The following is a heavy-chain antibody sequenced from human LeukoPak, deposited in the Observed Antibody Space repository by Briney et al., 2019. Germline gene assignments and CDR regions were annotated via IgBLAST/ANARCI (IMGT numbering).Heavy chain of an antibody. J-gene: IGHJ4*02. CDR2: ISSSSSYI. CDR1: GFIFSSYW. V-gene: IGHV3-21*01. CDR3: ARGPAGYSYGFDY. Sequence: PGGSLRLSCAASGFIFSSYWMNWVRQAPGKGLEWVSSISSSSSYIYYADSVKGRFTISRDNAKNSLYLQMNSLRAEDTAVYYCARGPAGYSYGFDYWGQGTLVTVSS. D-gene: IGHD5-18*01.